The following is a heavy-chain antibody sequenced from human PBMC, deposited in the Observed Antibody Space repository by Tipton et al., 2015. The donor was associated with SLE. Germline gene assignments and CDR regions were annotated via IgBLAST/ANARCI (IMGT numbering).Heavy chain of an antibody. Sequence: QLVQSGAALKKPGESLRISCQASGYSFTNYWIAWVRQMPGKGLEYVGIIYPGDSDTRFNPSLKGHVTISVDSSIDTAYLQLSSLRAEDTAVYYCARDGLRGIGKVFDYWGQGTLVSVSS. CDR2: IYPGDSDT. CDR1: GYSFTNYW. D-gene: IGHD3/OR15-3a*01. V-gene: IGHV5-51*03. J-gene: IGHJ4*02. CDR3: ARDGLRGIGKVFDY.